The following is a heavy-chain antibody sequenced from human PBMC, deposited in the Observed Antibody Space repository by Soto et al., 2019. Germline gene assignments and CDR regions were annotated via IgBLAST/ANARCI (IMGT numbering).Heavy chain of an antibody. J-gene: IGHJ6*02. CDR2: LCSACSNP. Sequence: GGSLRLSCAASGFSFRLYGIHCVRPAPGKGLAFVSVLCSACSNPYYADSVQGRFTISRDNSKNTLYLQMNSLRAEDTAVYYCARDPFGVVIPYGMDVWGQGTTVTVSS. D-gene: IGHD3-3*01. CDR3: ARDPFGVVIPYGMDV. CDR1: GFSFRLYG. V-gene: IGHV3-33*01.